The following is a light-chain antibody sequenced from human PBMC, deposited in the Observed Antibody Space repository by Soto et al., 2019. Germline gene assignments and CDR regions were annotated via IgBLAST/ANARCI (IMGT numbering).Light chain of an antibody. CDR1: ASDVGAYDY. CDR2: EVR. V-gene: IGLV2-14*01. Sequence: QSVLTQPASVSGSPGQSITISCTGTASDVGAYDYVSWYQHHPGKPPKLLIFEVRDRPSGVSNRFSGSKSGNTASLTISGPQPEDEADYFCSSSTSSSTLVFGTVTKLTVL. J-gene: IGLJ1*01. CDR3: SSSTSSSTLV.